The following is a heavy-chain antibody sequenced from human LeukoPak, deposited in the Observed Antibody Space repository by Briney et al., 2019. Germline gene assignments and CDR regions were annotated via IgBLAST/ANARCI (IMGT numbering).Heavy chain of an antibody. CDR1: GFTFSSYG. J-gene: IGHJ4*02. CDR3: AKGLDGYLDY. V-gene: IGHV3-30*02. D-gene: IGHD3/OR15-3a*01. Sequence: GGSLRLSCAASGFTFSSYGMHWVRQAPGKGLEWVAFIRSDGSSKHYADSVKGRFTISRDNSYSTLYVQMNSLRAEDTAVYYCAKGLDGYLDYWGQGTLVTASS. CDR2: IRSDGSSK.